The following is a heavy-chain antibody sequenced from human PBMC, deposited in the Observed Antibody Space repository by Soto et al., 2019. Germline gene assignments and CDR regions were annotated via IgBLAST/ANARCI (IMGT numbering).Heavy chain of an antibody. V-gene: IGHV2-5*02. CDR2: IYWDDDK. D-gene: IGHD3-10*01. J-gene: IGHJ4*02. CDR1: GFSLSTSGVG. Sequence: QITLKESGPTLVKPTQTLTLTCTFSGFSLSTSGVGVGWIRQPPGKALEWLGIIYWDDDKRYSPLLKSRLTSTKDTPKTQLDLTMTQMDPLDTATYFCANRGTIGINPYCGQGTLVTVSS. CDR3: ANRGTIGINPY.